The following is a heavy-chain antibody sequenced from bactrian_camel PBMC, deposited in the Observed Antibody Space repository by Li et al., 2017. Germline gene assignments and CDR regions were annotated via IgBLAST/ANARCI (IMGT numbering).Heavy chain of an antibody. D-gene: IGHD2*01. V-gene: IGHV3S40*01. CDR3: AAITTLRSYYSGDYDLLGREYNV. CDR2: INRDGDRT. CDR1: GFTFSSYA. J-gene: IGHJ4*01. Sequence: VQLVESGGGLVQPGGSLRLSCTTSGFTFSSYAMSWVRQAPGKGLEWVASINRDGDRTYYADSVKGRFTISRDNAKNTLYLQMNSLKPEDTAVYYCAAITTLRSYYSGDYDLLGREYNVWGQGTQVTVS.